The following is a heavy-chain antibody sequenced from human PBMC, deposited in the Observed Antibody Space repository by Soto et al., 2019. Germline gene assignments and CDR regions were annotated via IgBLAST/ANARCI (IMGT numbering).Heavy chain of an antibody. J-gene: IGHJ5*02. D-gene: IGHD5-12*01. V-gene: IGHV4-34*01. CDR1: GRSFTTYY. CDR3: CGWVSGNWFDP. CDR2: INHGGSA. Sequence: QVQLQQWGAGLLKPSETLSLTCAVYGRSFTTYYWSWIRQPPGKGLEWIGEINHGGSAKYNPSLESRVTLSVDTSKNQFSLRLTSVTAADTAKYYCCGWVSGNWFDPWAQGTLVTVSS.